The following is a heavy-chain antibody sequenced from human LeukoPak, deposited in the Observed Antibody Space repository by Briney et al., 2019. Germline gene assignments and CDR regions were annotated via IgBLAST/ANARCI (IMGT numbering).Heavy chain of an antibody. J-gene: IGHJ6*03. Sequence: ASVKVSCKASGYTFTSYDINWVRQATGQGLEWMGWMNPNSGNTGYAQKFQGRVTITRNTSISTAYMELSSLRSEDTAVYYCARDPSRVGATFHYYMDVWGKGTTVTVSS. CDR2: MNPNSGNT. D-gene: IGHD1-26*01. V-gene: IGHV1-8*03. CDR3: ARDPSRVGATFHYYMDV. CDR1: GYTFTSYD.